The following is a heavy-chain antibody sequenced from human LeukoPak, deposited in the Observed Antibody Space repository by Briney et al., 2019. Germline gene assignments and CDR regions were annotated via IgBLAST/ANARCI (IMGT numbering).Heavy chain of an antibody. CDR1: NGLISSGDYY. V-gene: IGHV4-30-4*01. J-gene: IGHJ5*02. CDR2: GYYSGTT. Sequence: SETLSLTCTVSNGLISSGDYYWSWIRQAPGKGLEWIGFGYYSGTTAYNPSLKRRVTISLDLSKNKFALKLNSVTAADTAVYYCARDHGSGSYNFFDPWGPGTLVTVSS. D-gene: IGHD3-10*01. CDR3: ARDHGSGSYNFFDP.